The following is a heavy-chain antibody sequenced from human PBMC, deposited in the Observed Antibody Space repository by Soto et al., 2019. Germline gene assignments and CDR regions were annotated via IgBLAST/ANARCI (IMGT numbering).Heavy chain of an antibody. J-gene: IGHJ4*01. Sequence: QVQLQESGPGLVKSSGTLSLTCAVSSGSIRSSNLWTWVRQPPGKGLEWIGEIYPSESTNYSPSLRRRFTISVYKSTDQFSLKLTSVTAADTAVYYCARATGYVRYFDSWGHGNMVTVSS. V-gene: IGHV4-4*02. D-gene: IGHD5-12*01. CDR2: IYPSEST. CDR3: ARATGYVRYFDS. CDR1: SGSIRSSNL.